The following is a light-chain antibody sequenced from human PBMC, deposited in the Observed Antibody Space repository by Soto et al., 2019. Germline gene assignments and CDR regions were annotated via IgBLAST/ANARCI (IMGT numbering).Light chain of an antibody. V-gene: IGKV3-15*01. CDR1: QGFXTN. Sequence: EIVMTQSPATLSVSPGQRVTLSCRASQGFXTNLGWYQNKPGQTPRVLXYGASTRATGIPARLSGTGSGTDFTLTISRLQSEDFAVYYCQQDYNLTSTFGQGTRLEIK. CDR3: QQDYNLTST. CDR2: GAS. J-gene: IGKJ5*01.